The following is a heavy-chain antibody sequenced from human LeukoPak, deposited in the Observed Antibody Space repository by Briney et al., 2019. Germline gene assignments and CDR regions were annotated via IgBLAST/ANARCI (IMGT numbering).Heavy chain of an antibody. D-gene: IGHD4-23*01. CDR1: GFTFSSYG. Sequence: TGGSLRLSCAASGFTFSSYGMHWVRQAPGKGLEWVAYIQYDGSNEQYADSVKGRFTISRDNAKNSLYLQMNSLRAEDTAVYYCARDYGGSSPFDYWGQGTLVTVSS. CDR3: ARDYGGSSPFDY. CDR2: IQYDGSNE. J-gene: IGHJ4*02. V-gene: IGHV3-30*12.